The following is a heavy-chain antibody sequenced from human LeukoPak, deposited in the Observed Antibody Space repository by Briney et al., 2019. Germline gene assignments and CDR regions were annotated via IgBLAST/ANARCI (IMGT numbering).Heavy chain of an antibody. CDR2: ISGSGGST. D-gene: IGHD4-17*01. V-gene: IGHV3-23*01. CDR1: GFTSSSYA. J-gene: IGHJ4*02. Sequence: GGSLRLSCATSGFTSSSYAMSWVRQAPGKGLEWVSAISGSGGSTYYADSVKGRFTISRDNSKDTLYLQMNSLRAEDTAVYYCAKEGRDYVDYFPFDYWSQGTLVTVSS. CDR3: AKEGRDYVDYFPFDY.